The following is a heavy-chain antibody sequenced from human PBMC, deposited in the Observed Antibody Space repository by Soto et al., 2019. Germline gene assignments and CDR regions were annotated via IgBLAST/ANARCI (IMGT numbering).Heavy chain of an antibody. CDR1: GGSISSSNW. V-gene: IGHV4-4*02. J-gene: IGHJ5*02. D-gene: IGHD6-13*01. CDR2: IYHSGST. Sequence: QVQLQESGPGLVKPSGTLSLTCAVSGGSISSSNWWSWVRQPPGKGLEWIGEIYHSGSTNYNPSLKRRVTISVDKSKNQFSLKLSSVTAADTAVYYCAREYSSSSSNRGIWFDPWGQGTLVTVSS. CDR3: AREYSSSSSNRGIWFDP.